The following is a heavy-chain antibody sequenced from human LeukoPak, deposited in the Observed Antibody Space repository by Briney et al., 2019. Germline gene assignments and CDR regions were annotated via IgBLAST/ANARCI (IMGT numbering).Heavy chain of an antibody. D-gene: IGHD2-15*01. V-gene: IGHV1-18*01. J-gene: IGHJ6*03. CDR2: ISAYNGNI. CDR1: GYTFTNYG. Sequence: ASVKVSCKASGYTFTNYGISWVRQAPGQGLEWMGWISAYNGNINYAQKLQGRVTMTTDTSTSTAYMELRSLRSDDTAVYYCARAPGYCSGGSCPTYYYYMDVWGKGTTVTVSS. CDR3: ARAPGYCSGGSCPTYYYYMDV.